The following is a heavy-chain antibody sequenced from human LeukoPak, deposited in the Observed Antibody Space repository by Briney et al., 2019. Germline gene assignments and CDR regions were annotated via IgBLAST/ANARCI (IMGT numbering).Heavy chain of an antibody. D-gene: IGHD6-19*01. Sequence: ASVKVSCKASGYTFTGYYMHWVRQSPGQGLEWMGWINPNSGDTNYSQKFQGRVSMTRDTSINTAYMELSRLTSDDTAVYYCARDLYSSGWTDAFDIWGQGTMVTVSS. J-gene: IGHJ3*02. CDR3: ARDLYSSGWTDAFDI. CDR1: GYTFTGYY. V-gene: IGHV1-2*02. CDR2: INPNSGDT.